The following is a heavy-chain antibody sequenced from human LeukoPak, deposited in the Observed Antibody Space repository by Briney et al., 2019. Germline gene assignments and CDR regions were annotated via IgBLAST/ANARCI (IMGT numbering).Heavy chain of an antibody. Sequence: SETLSLTCAVYGGSFSGYYWSWIRQPPGKGLEWIGEINHSGSTNYNPSLKSRVTISVDTSKNQFSLKLSSVTAADTAVYYCARFPRITMVRGEYLFDPWGQGTLVTVSS. CDR1: GGSFSGYY. J-gene: IGHJ5*02. D-gene: IGHD3-10*01. V-gene: IGHV4-34*01. CDR2: INHSGST. CDR3: ARFPRITMVRGEYLFDP.